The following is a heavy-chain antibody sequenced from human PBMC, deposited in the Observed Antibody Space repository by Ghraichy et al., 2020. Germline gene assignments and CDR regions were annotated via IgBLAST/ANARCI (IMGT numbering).Heavy chain of an antibody. V-gene: IGHV3-11*04. D-gene: IGHD5-12*01. CDR1: GFSFSDSY. Sequence: GGSLRLSCAGSGFSFSDSYMIWIRQAPGKGLEWVSYISSTSNTIHYADSVKGRFTISRDNAKNSLYLQMNSLTAEDTAVYYCARGRGYYDFWGQGTLVTVSS. CDR2: ISSTSNTI. J-gene: IGHJ4*02. CDR3: ARGRGYYDF.